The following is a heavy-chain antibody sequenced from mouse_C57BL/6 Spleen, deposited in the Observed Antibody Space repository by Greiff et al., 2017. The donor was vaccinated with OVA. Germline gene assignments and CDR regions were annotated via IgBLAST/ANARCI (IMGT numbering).Heavy chain of an antibody. V-gene: IGHV1-50*01. CDR3: ARTTVVATVDY. CDR2: IDPSDSYT. D-gene: IGHD1-1*01. Sequence: QVQLKEPGAELVKPGASVKLSCKASGYTFTSYWMQWVKQRPGQGLEWIGEIDPSDSYTNYNQKFKGKATLTVDTSSSTAYMQLSSLTSEDSAVYYCARTTVVATVDYWGQGTTLTVSS. J-gene: IGHJ2*01. CDR1: GYTFTSYW.